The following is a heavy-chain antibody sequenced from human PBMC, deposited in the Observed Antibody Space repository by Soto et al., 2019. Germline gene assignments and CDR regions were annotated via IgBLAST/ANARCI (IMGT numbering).Heavy chain of an antibody. CDR1: GGSISSGGYS. D-gene: IGHD4-17*01. Sequence: QLQLPESGSGLVKPSQTLSLTCAVSGGSISSGGYSWSWIRQPPGKGLESIGYIDPSGSTYYNPSLKSRVPTSVDRSKNQFSLKLSSVTAADTAVYYCARGMTTVTTFDYWGQGTLVTVSS. V-gene: IGHV4-30-2*01. J-gene: IGHJ4*02. CDR3: ARGMTTVTTFDY. CDR2: IDPSGST.